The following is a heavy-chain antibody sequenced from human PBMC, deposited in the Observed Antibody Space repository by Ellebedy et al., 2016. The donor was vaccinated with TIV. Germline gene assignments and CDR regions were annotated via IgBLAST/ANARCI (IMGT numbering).Heavy chain of an antibody. V-gene: IGHV4-59*11. D-gene: IGHD1-14*01. CDR2: VYYSGST. J-gene: IGHJ4*02. CDR1: GGSLSSHP. Sequence: MPSETLSLTCIVSGGSLSSHPRSWIRQPPGKGLEWIGYVYYSGSTNYNPSLKSRVIMSLDTSKNQFSLRLSSVTAADMALYYCAKYNRVSYYYLDYWGQGTLVTVSS. CDR3: AKYNRVSYYYLDY.